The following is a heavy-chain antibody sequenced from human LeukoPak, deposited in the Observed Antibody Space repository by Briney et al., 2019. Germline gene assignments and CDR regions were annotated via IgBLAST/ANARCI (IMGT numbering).Heavy chain of an antibody. D-gene: IGHD6-19*01. CDR3: ARLGIAVAGRPPRGRFDP. V-gene: IGHV5-51*01. CDR1: GYSFTSYW. CDR2: IYPGDSDT. Sequence: GESLKISCKGSGYSFTSYWIGWVRQMPGKGLEWMGIIYPGDSDTRYSPSFQGQVTISADKSISTAYLQWSSLKASDTAMYYCARLGIAVAGRPPRGRFDPWGQGTLVTVSS. J-gene: IGHJ5*02.